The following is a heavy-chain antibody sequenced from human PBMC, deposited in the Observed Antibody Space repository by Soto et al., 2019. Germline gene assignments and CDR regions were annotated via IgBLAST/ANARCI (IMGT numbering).Heavy chain of an antibody. D-gene: IGHD4-17*01. CDR3: ARDHYGDYWFDP. CDR1: GYTFTSYD. J-gene: IGHJ5*02. V-gene: IGHV1-8*01. Sequence: VKVSCKASGYTFTSYDINWVRQATGQGLEWMGWMNPNSGNTGYAQKFQGRVTMTRNTSISTAYMELSSLRSEDTAVYYCARDHYGDYWFDPWGQGTLVTVSS. CDR2: MNPNSGNT.